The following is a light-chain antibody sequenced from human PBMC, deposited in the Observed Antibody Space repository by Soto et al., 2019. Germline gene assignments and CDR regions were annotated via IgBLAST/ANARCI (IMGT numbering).Light chain of an antibody. CDR2: GAS. Sequence: EIVMTQSPSTLSVSTGGIATLSCMATQSVSSNLAWYQQKPGQAPRIIIFGASGRATGIPDRFSGSGSGTDFTLTISRLEPEDFAVYYCQQYGSLSWTFGQGTKVDIK. CDR1: QSVSSN. V-gene: IGKV3-20*01. J-gene: IGKJ1*01. CDR3: QQYGSLSWT.